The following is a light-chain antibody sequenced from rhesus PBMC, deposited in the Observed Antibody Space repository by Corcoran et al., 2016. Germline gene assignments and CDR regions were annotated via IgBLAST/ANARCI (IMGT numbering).Light chain of an antibody. V-gene: IGKV1S17*01. J-gene: IGKJ2*01. CDR2: ATS. CDR3: QHVYGMPYS. CDR1: QDISNN. Sequence: DIQMTQSPSSLSASVGDRVTITCQASQDISNNLAWYQQKPGKVPKLLIYATSTLQSGVPSRFSGSGSGTDVTLTISSLQPEDFATYYCQHVYGMPYSFGQGTKVEIK.